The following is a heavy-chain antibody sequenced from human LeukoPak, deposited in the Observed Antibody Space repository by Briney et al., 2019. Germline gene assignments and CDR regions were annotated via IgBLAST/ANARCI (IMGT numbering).Heavy chain of an antibody. Sequence: SGGSLRLSCAASGFTFRSYWMSWVRQAPGKGLEWVANIKQDGSEKYYVDSVRGRFTISRDNAKNSLYLQMNSLRAEDTAVYYCAKEGLAFDYWGQGTLVTVSS. CDR3: AKEGLAFDY. CDR1: GFTFRSYW. J-gene: IGHJ4*02. D-gene: IGHD5-12*01. V-gene: IGHV3-7*05. CDR2: IKQDGSEK.